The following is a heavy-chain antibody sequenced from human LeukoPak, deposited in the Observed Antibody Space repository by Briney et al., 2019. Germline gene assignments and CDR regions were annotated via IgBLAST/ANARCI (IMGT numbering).Heavy chain of an antibody. D-gene: IGHD6-13*01. V-gene: IGHV4-4*09. Sequence: SETLSLTCTVSGGSISSYYWSWIRQPPGKGLEWMGYIYTSGSTNYNPSLKSRVTISVDTSKNQFSLKLSSVTAADTAVYYCARLEQQDHYYYYMDVWGKGTTVTVSS. J-gene: IGHJ6*03. CDR3: ARLEQQDHYYYYMDV. CDR1: GGSISSYY. CDR2: IYTSGST.